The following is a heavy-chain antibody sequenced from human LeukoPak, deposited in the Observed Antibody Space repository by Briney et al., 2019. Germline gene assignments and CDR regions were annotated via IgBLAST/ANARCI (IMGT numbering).Heavy chain of an antibody. CDR1: GGSISGYY. CDR3: AREGYDTSWPYYFDY. D-gene: IGHD2-2*01. V-gene: IGHV4-59*01. CDR2: INNSGST. Sequence: PSETLSLTCTVSGGSISGYYWSWIRQTPGKGLEWIGYINNSGSTRYNPSLKSRVTISLDTSKNQFSLKLSSVTAADSAVYYCAREGYDTSWPYYFDYWGQGTLVTVSS. J-gene: IGHJ4*02.